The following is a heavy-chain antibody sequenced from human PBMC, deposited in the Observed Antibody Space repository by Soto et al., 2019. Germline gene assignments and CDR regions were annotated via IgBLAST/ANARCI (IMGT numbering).Heavy chain of an antibody. Sequence: SETLSLTCTVSGGSISGYYWSWIRQPPGKGLEWIGYVYYSGSTNYSPSLRSRVTISVDTSKNQFSLKLSSVTAADTAVYYCARLVRYCSGGSCYFTRDAFDIWGQGTMVT. V-gene: IGHV4-59*01. CDR2: VYYSGST. D-gene: IGHD2-15*01. CDR3: ARLVRYCSGGSCYFTRDAFDI. J-gene: IGHJ3*02. CDR1: GGSISGYY.